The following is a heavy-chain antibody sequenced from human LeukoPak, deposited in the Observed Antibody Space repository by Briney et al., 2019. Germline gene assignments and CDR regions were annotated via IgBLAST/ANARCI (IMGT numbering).Heavy chain of an antibody. CDR2: IKQDGSGK. J-gene: IGHJ4*02. Sequence: GGSLRLSCAASGFTFTNYWMTWVRQAPGKGLEWVANIKQDGSGKYYVDPVKGRFTISRDNAKNSLYLQMNSLRAEDTAVYYCARGEAYYYDSSGYLDYWGQGTLVTVSS. V-gene: IGHV3-7*04. CDR1: GFTFTNYW. D-gene: IGHD3-22*01. CDR3: ARGEAYYYDSSGYLDY.